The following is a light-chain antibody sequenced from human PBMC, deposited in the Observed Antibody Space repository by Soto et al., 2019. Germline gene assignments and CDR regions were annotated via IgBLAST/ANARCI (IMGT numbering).Light chain of an antibody. CDR3: QQSYSTLIT. V-gene: IGKV1-39*01. CDR1: QSISSY. J-gene: IGKJ5*01. Sequence: IHMTQSPSSLSASVLDIFTITFRASQSISSYLNWYQQKPGKAPKLLIYAASSLQSGVPSRFSGSGSGTDFTLTISSLQPEDFATYYCQQSYSTLITFGQGTRLEIK. CDR2: AAS.